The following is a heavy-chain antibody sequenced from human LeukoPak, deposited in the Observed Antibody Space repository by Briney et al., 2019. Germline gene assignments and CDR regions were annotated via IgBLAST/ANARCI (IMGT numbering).Heavy chain of an antibody. J-gene: IGHJ4*02. CDR2: ISGSGGST. Sequence: TGGSLRLSCAASGFTFSSYAMSWVRQAPGKGLEWVSAISGSGGSTYYADSVKGRFTISRDNSKNTLYLQMNSLRAEDTAVYYCAKDHHYDILTGYYYYWGQGTLVTVSS. V-gene: IGHV3-23*01. CDR3: AKDHHYDILTGYYYY. D-gene: IGHD3-9*01. CDR1: GFTFSSYA.